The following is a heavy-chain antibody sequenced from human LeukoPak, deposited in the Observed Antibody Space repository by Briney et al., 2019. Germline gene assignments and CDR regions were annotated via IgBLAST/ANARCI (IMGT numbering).Heavy chain of an antibody. CDR3: ARAPEYGLYYFDY. Sequence: PSETLSLTCTGSAGSISSYYWSWLRQPPGKGLEWNGYIYYSGSTYYNPSLKSRVTISVDTSKNQFSLKLSSVTAADTAVYYCARAPEYGLYYFDYWGQGTLVTVSS. CDR2: IYYSGST. CDR1: AGSISSYY. J-gene: IGHJ4*02. D-gene: IGHD1-14*01. V-gene: IGHV4-59*12.